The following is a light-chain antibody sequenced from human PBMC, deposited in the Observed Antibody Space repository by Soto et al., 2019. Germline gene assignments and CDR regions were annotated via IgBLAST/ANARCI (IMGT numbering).Light chain of an antibody. J-gene: IGLJ1*01. CDR2: DVS. V-gene: IGLV2-14*01. CDR1: SSDVGGYNY. CDR3: SSSTSSSTLSYV. Sequence: QSVLAQPASVSGSPGQSITISCTGTSSDVGGYNYVSWYQQHPGKAPKLMIYDVSNRPSGVSNRFSGSKSGNTASLTISGLQAEDEADYYCSSSTSSSTLSYVFGTGTKDTDL.